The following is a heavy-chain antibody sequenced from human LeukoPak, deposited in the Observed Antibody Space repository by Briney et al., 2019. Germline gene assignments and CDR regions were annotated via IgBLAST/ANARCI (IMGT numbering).Heavy chain of an antibody. D-gene: IGHD2-15*01. CDR3: ANFRTGLVEDAFDI. Sequence: GGSLRLSCAASGFTFSSYGMHWVRQAPGKGLEWVAVISYDGSNKYYADSVKGRFTISRDNSKNTLYLQMNSLRAEDTAVYYCANFRTGLVEDAFDIWGQGTMVTVSS. J-gene: IGHJ3*02. V-gene: IGHV3-30*18. CDR2: ISYDGSNK. CDR1: GFTFSSYG.